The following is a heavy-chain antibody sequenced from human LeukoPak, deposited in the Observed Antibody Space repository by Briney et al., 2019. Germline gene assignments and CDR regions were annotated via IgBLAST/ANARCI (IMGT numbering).Heavy chain of an antibody. CDR1: GFTFTRNA. J-gene: IGHJ4*02. V-gene: IGHV3-23*01. CDR3: AKAHCSSASCSRADN. D-gene: IGHD2-2*01. Sequence: GGSLRLSCAASGFTFTRNAMAWVRQAPGKGLEWVSAIDGSGGTTFYADSVKGRVTISRVQSTNTVYLQMNSLRADDTAVYYCAKAHCSSASCSRADNWGQGTLVTVSS. CDR2: IDGSGGTT.